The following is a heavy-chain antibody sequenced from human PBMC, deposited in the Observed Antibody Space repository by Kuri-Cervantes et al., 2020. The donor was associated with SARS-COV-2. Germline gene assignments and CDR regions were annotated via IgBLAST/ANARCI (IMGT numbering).Heavy chain of an antibody. CDR2: ISAYNGNT. Sequence: ASVKVSCKVSGYTLTELSMHWVRQAPGKGLEWMGWISAYNGNTNYAQKLQGRVTMTTDTSTSTAYMELRSLRSDDTAVYYCARGLEGNYWGQGTLVTVSS. J-gene: IGHJ4*02. CDR3: ARGLEGNY. CDR1: GYTLTELS. D-gene: IGHD1-1*01. V-gene: IGHV1-18*01.